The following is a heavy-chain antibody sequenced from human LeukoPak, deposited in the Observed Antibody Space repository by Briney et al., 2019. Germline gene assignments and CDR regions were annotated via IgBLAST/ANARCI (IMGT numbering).Heavy chain of an antibody. D-gene: IGHD3-16*01. J-gene: IGHJ4*02. CDR2: ISGSGSST. CDR1: GFTSRNYA. CDR3: AKDGPASWGYFDY. V-gene: IGHV3-23*01. Sequence: PGGSLRLSCAASGFTSRNYAMNWVRQAPGKGLEWVSAISGSGSSTYHADSVKGRFIISRDNSKNTLFLQMNSLRAEDTAEYYCAKDGPASWGYFDYWGQGTLVIVSA.